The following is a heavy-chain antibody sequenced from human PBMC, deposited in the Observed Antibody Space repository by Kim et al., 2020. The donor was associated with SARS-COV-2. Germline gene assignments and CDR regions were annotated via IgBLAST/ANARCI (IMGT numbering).Heavy chain of an antibody. J-gene: IGHJ4*02. CDR3: ARSPLDYDSSGYYYFDY. V-gene: IGHV4-4*02. Sequence: LKGRVTISVDKSKNQFSLKLSSVTAADTAVYYCARSPLDYDSSGYYYFDYWGQGTLVTVSS. D-gene: IGHD3-22*01.